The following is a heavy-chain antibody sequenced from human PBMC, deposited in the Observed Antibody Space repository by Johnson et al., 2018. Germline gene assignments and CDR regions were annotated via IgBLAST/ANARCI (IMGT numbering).Heavy chain of an antibody. CDR1: GFTFSRYA. V-gene: IGHV3-30*04. J-gene: IGHJ1*01. Sequence: QVQLVQSGGGVVQPGRSLRLPCAASGFTFSRYALHWVRQAPGKGLEWVAVISYDGRNKYYADSVKGRFTISRDNSKNTLYLQMNSLRAEDTAMYYCAKDLDVEVVETAGYFQHWGQGTLVTVSS. D-gene: IGHD2-15*01. CDR3: AKDLDVEVVETAGYFQH. CDR2: ISYDGRNK.